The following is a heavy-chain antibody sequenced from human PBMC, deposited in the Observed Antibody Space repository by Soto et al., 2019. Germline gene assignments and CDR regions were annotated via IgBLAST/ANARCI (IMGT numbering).Heavy chain of an antibody. CDR2: IYYSGST. J-gene: IGHJ6*03. CDR1: GGSISSYY. V-gene: IGHV4-59*01. Sequence: PSETLSLTCTVSGGSISSYYWSWIRQPPGKGLEWIGYIYYSGSTNYNPSLKSRVTISVDTSKNQFSLKLSSVTAADTAVYYRARRSSLAARNYYYYYMDVWGKGTTVTVSS. CDR3: ARRSSLAARNYYYYYMDV. D-gene: IGHD2-15*01.